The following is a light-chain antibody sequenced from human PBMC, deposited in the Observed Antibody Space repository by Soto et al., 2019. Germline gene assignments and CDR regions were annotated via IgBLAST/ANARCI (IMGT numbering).Light chain of an antibody. CDR3: QQYNNWPPAWT. J-gene: IGKJ1*01. Sequence: EIVMTQSPATLSVSPGERANLSCRASQSVSSNLAWYQQKPGQAPRLLIYGASTRATGIPARFSGSGSGTEFTLTISILQSEDFAVYYCQQYNNWPPAWTCGQGTKVDI. CDR2: GAS. CDR1: QSVSSN. V-gene: IGKV3-15*01.